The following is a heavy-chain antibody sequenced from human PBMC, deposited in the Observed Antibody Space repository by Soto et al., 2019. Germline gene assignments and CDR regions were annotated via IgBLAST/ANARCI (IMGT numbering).Heavy chain of an antibody. CDR1: GGSFSGYY. J-gene: IGHJ4*02. V-gene: IGHV4-34*02. CDR3: ARRVRYALFGY. D-gene: IGHD3-9*01. CDR2: ISHGGST. Sequence: QVQLQQWGAGLLKPSETLSLTCAVSGGSFSGYYWNWIRQPPGKGLEWIGEISHGGSTNYSPSLKSRVTISVDTSKNQFSLRLSSVTAADTAIYYCARRVRYALFGYWGQGTVVTVSS.